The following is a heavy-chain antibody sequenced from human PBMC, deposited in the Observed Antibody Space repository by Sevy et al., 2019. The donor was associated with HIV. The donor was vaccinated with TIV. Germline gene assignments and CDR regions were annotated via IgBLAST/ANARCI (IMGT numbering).Heavy chain of an antibody. CDR3: TTDYTAMSVGWFDP. D-gene: IGHD5-18*01. CDR1: GFTFSNAW. CDR2: IKSKTDGGTT. Sequence: GESLKISCAASGFTFSNAWMSWVRQAPGKGLEWVGRIKSKTDGGTTDYAAPVKGRFTISRDDSKNTLYLQMNSLKTEDTAVYYCTTDYTAMSVGWFDPWGQRTLVTVSS. V-gene: IGHV3-15*01. J-gene: IGHJ5*02.